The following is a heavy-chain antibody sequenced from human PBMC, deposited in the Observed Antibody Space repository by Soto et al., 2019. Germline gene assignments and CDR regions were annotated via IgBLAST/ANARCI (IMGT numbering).Heavy chain of an antibody. CDR1: GGSISSYY. V-gene: IGHV4-4*07. D-gene: IGHD3-10*01. Sequence: PSETLPLTCTVSGGSISSYYWSWIRQPAGKGLEWIGRIYTSGSTNYNPSLKSRVTMSVDTSKNQFSLKLSSVTAADTAVYYCARDLFLTYGSGSYYSYYYGMDVWGQGTTVTVSS. CDR3: ARDLFLTYGSGSYYSYYYGMDV. CDR2: IYTSGST. J-gene: IGHJ6*02.